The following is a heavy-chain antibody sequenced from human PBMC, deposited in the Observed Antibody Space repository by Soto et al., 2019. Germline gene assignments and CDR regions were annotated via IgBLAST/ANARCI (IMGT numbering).Heavy chain of an antibody. V-gene: IGHV4-61*01. J-gene: IGHJ4*02. CDR1: GGSVSSGSYY. D-gene: IGHD3-3*01. CDR2: IYYSGST. Sequence: PSETLSLTCTVSGGSVSSGSYYWSWIRQPPGKGLEWIGYIYYSGSTNYNPSLKSRVTISVDTSKNQFSLKLSSVTAADTAVYYCARGSMYYDFWSGYPFDYWGQGTLVTVSS. CDR3: ARGSMYYDFWSGYPFDY.